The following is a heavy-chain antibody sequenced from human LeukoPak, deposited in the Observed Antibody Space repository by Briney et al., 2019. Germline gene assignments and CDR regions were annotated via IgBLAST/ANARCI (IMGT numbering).Heavy chain of an antibody. CDR3: ARSRANRFLEWLPPLYYYYYMDV. V-gene: IGHV3-20*04. Sequence: GAGGSLTLVCAASGFTFDDYGMSWVRQAPGRGLEWVSGINWKGGSTGYADSVKGRFIISRDNAKNSLYPQMNSLRAEDTALYYCARSRANRFLEWLPPLYYYYYMDVWGKGTTVTVSS. D-gene: IGHD3-3*01. J-gene: IGHJ6*03. CDR1: GFTFDDYG. CDR2: INWKGGST.